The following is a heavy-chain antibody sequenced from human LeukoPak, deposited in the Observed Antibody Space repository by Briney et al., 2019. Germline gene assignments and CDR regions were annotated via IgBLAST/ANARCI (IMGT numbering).Heavy chain of an antibody. V-gene: IGHV4-39*01. D-gene: IGHD4-17*01. Sequence: SETLSLTCTVSGGSISSSSYFWGWIRQPPGTGLEWIGSIYYSGSTYYNPSLKSRVTISVDTSKNQFSLKLSSVTAADTAVYYCARRRLGTRTVTNGYYFDYWGQGTLVTVSS. CDR2: IYYSGST. J-gene: IGHJ4*02. CDR3: ARRRLGTRTVTNGYYFDY. CDR1: GGSISSSSYF.